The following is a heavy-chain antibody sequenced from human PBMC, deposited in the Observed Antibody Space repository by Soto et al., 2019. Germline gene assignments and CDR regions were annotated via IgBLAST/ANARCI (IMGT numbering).Heavy chain of an antibody. CDR2: ISGDNGNT. D-gene: IGHD1-26*01. J-gene: IGHJ4*02. CDR3: ARGLGLYYFDY. V-gene: IGHV1-18*01. CDR1: GYTFTSNG. Sequence: GASVKVTCKASGYTFTSNGISWVRQAPGQGLEWMGWISGDNGNTKYSQKFQGRVTITRDTSASTAYMELSSLRSEDTAVYYCARGLGLYYFDYWGQGTLVTVSS.